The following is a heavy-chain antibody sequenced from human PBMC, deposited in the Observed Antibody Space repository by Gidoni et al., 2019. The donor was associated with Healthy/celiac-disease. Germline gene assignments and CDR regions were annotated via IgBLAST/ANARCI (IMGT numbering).Heavy chain of an antibody. D-gene: IGHD5-12*01. CDR2: INHSGST. CDR1: GGSFSGYY. J-gene: IGHJ6*02. V-gene: IGHV4-34*01. Sequence: QVQLQQWGAGLLKPSETLSLTCAVYGGSFSGYYGSWIRQPPGKGLEWIGEINHSGSTNYNPSLKSRVTISVDTSKNQFSLKLSSVTAADTAVYYCARGNIVATIRYYYYGMDVWGQGTTVTVSS. CDR3: ARGNIVATIRYYYYGMDV.